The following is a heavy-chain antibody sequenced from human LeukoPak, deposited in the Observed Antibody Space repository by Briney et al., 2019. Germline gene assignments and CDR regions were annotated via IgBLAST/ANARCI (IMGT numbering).Heavy chain of an antibody. V-gene: IGHV4-39*01. CDR1: GGSISGYY. J-gene: IGHJ6*02. Sequence: SETLSLTCTVSGGSISGYYWGWIRQPPGKGLEWIGSIYYSGSTYYNPSLKSRVTISVDTSKNQFSLKLSSVTAADTAVYYCAMNPGYSSGWYESYYYYYGMDVWGQGTTVTVSS. D-gene: IGHD6-19*01. CDR3: AMNPGYSSGWYESYYYYYGMDV. CDR2: IYYSGST.